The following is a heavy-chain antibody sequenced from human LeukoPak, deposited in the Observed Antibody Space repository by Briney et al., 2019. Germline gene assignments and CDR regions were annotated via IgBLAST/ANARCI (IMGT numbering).Heavy chain of an antibody. CDR1: GFTFSYYS. CDR3: ARDSPSGYYFDY. Sequence: GGSLRLSCAATGFTFSYYSMNWVRQAPGKGLEWVSSISSSSSYIYYADSVKGRFTISRDNAKNSLYLQMNSLRAEDTAVYYCARDSPSGYYFDYWGQGTLVTVSS. V-gene: IGHV3-21*01. D-gene: IGHD1-14*01. J-gene: IGHJ4*02. CDR2: ISSSSSYI.